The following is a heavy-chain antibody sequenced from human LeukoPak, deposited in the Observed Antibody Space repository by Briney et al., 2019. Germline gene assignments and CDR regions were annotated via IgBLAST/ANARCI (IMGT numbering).Heavy chain of an antibody. J-gene: IGHJ4*02. CDR2: IWYDGSNK. V-gene: IGHV3-33*01. Sequence: GRSLRLSCAASGFTFSSYGMHWVRQAPGKGLEWVAVIWYDGSNKYYADSVKGRFTISRDNSKNTLCLQMNSLRAEDTAVYYCARDSSGYFGDWGQGTLVTVSS. CDR1: GFTFSSYG. D-gene: IGHD3-22*01. CDR3: ARDSSGYFGD.